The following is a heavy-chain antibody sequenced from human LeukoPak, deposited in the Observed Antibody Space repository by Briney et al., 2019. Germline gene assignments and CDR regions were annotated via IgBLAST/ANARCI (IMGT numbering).Heavy chain of an antibody. V-gene: IGHV1-2*07. D-gene: IGHD5-18*01. Sequence: ASVKVSCKASGYTFTGYYIHWVREAPGQGPEWMGWINPNSGGTNYARKFEARVTMTRDTSISTAYMELSRLSSDDTAVYYCARGLGYSYGIDYWGQGSLVTVSS. CDR3: ARGLGYSYGIDY. CDR2: INPNSGGT. J-gene: IGHJ4*02. CDR1: GYTFTGYY.